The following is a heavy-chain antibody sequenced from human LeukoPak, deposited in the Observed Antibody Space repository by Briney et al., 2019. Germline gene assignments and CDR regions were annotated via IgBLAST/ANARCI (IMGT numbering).Heavy chain of an antibody. V-gene: IGHV3-23*01. CDR1: GFTFSSYA. D-gene: IGHD4-23*01. CDR2: ISGSGGST. J-gene: IGHJ6*03. Sequence: GGSLRLSCAASGFTFSSYAMTWVRQAPGKGLEWVSAISGSGGSTYFADSVKGRFTISRDNSKNTLYLQMNSLRAEDTAVYYCAKSGNNYYYSYMDVRGKGTTVTVSS. CDR3: AKSGNNYYYSYMDV.